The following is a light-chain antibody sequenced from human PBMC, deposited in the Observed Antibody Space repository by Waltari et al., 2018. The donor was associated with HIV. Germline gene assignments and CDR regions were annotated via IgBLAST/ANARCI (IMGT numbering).Light chain of an antibody. CDR1: NIESKR. CDR3: QVWDRSSDQVI. J-gene: IGLJ2*01. CDR2: FDL. V-gene: IGLV3-21*04. Sequence: YELTPPPSVSVAPGQPAMTTCGGNNIESKRVQWYQQKPGQAPVLVIYFDLDRPSGIPERFSGSVSGNTATLTISRVDAGDEADYYCQVWDRSSDQVIFGGGTKLTVL.